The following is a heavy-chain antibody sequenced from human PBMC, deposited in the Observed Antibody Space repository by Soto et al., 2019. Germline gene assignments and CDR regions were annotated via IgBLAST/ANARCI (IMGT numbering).Heavy chain of an antibody. D-gene: IGHD6-13*01. CDR3: ARLSRGAAAGFDY. Sequence: QVQLKESGPGLVKPSATLALTCTVSGGSINSYYWSWIRQPPGKGLEWIGYICYSGSTNYNPSLKSRVTVSVDTSKNQFSLRLSSVTAADTAAYYCARLSRGAAAGFDYWGQGTLGTVSS. V-gene: IGHV4-59*08. CDR1: GGSINSYY. J-gene: IGHJ4*02. CDR2: ICYSGST.